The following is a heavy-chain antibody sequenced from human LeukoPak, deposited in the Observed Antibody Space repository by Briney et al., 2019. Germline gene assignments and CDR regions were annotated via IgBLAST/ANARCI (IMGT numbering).Heavy chain of an antibody. CDR1: GGSISSSSYY. CDR2: IYYSGST. V-gene: IGHV4-39*01. CDR3: ARHGGPFEWLDL. Sequence: SETLSLACTVSGGSISSSSYYWGWIRQPPGKGLEWIGSIYYSGSTYYNPSLKSRVTISVDTSKNQFSLKLSSVTAADTAVYYCARHGGPFEWLDLWGRGTLVTVSS. D-gene: IGHD3-9*01. J-gene: IGHJ2*01.